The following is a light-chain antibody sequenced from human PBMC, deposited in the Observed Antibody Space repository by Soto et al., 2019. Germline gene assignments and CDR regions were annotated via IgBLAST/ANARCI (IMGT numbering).Light chain of an antibody. Sequence: QSALTQPASVSGSPGQSITISCTGTSSDIGNYNLVSWYQQHPGKAPKLMIYEDKKRPSGVSSRFSGSKPGNTASRTISVLQDDDEADYYCCSDAGSTSPPYVFGTGTKLTVL. V-gene: IGLV2-23*01. CDR3: CSDAGSTSPPYV. CDR1: SSDIGNYNL. CDR2: EDK. J-gene: IGLJ1*01.